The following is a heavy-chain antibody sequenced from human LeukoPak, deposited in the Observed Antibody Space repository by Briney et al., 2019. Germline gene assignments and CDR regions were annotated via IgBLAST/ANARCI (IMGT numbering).Heavy chain of an antibody. CDR3: ARGRRMGSCTRRSCPFWYFDP. CDR2: IHHSGST. Sequence: SETLSLTCAVSGDSITNNNWWSWVRQPPGKGLEWIGEIHHSGSTNFNPPLKSRVILTLDKSVNQFSLKLTSVTAADTTVYYCARGRRMGSCTRRSCPFWYFDPWGRGTLVTVSS. J-gene: IGHJ2*01. D-gene: IGHD2-15*01. V-gene: IGHV4-4*02. CDR1: GDSITNNNW.